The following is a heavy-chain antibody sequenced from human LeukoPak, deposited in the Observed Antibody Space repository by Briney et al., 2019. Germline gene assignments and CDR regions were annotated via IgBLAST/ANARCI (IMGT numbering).Heavy chain of an antibody. Sequence: GGSLRLSCAASGFTFSNAWMNWVRQAPGKGLEWVAVISYDGSNKYYADSVKGRFTISRDNSKNTLYLQMNSLRAEDTAVYYCASRDQAAAGTDYWGQGTLVTVSS. CDR3: ASRDQAAAGTDY. CDR2: ISYDGSNK. V-gene: IGHV3-30-3*01. D-gene: IGHD6-13*01. CDR1: GFTFSNAW. J-gene: IGHJ4*02.